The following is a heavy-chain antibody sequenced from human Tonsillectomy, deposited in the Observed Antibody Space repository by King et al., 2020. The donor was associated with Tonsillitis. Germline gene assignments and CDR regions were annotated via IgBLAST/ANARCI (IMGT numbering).Heavy chain of an antibody. Sequence: DVQLVESGGGLVKPGGSLRLSCAASGLTFNDAWMNWVRQAPGKGLEWVGRIKSKTDGGTTDHAAPVKGRFTISRDDSKDTVYLQMNSLKTEDTAVYYCATVGDYSGCYPSPYYFYYYMDVWGKGTTVTVSS. CDR1: GLTFNDAW. CDR2: IKSKTDGGTT. D-gene: IGHD1-26*01. J-gene: IGHJ6*03. V-gene: IGHV3-15*07. CDR3: ATVGDYSGCYPSPYYFYYYMDV.